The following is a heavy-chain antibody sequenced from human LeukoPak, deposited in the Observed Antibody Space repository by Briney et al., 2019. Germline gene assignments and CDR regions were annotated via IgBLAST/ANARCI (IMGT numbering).Heavy chain of an antibody. CDR2: IYSGGST. V-gene: IGHV3-53*05. Sequence: GGSLRLASPASGLTASSDYMSWVRHAPGKGLEWVSVIYSGGSTYYADSVKGRFTISRDKSKNTVYLQMNSLRFEDTAMYYCARNWFDPWGQGTLVTVSS. CDR3: ARNWFDP. J-gene: IGHJ5*02. CDR1: GLTASSDY.